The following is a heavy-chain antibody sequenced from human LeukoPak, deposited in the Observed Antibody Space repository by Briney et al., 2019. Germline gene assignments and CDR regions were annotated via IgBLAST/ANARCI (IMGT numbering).Heavy chain of an antibody. V-gene: IGHV1-46*03. CDR1: GGTFSSYA. D-gene: IGHD3-22*01. CDR2: INPSSGST. CDR3: ARGFSEYHDSTGYYGNFDY. Sequence: ASVKVSCKASGGTFSSYAISWVRQAPGQGLEWMGIINPSSGSTRYAQKFQGRVTVTRDTSTSTVYMELSSLRSEDTAVYYCARGFSEYHDSTGYYGNFDYWGQGTLVTVSS. J-gene: IGHJ4*02.